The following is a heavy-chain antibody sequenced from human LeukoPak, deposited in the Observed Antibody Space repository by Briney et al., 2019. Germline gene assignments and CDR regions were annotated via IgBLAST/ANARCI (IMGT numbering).Heavy chain of an antibody. CDR1: GGSISSYY. J-gene: IGHJ4*02. D-gene: IGHD2-2*01. CDR2: IYYSGST. Sequence: PSETLSLTCTVSGGSISSYYWSWIRQPPGKGLEWIGYIYYSGSTNYNPSLKSRVTISVDTSKNQFSLKLSSVTAADTAVYYCARTPYAPYYFDYWGQGTLVTASS. CDR3: ARTPYAPYYFDY. V-gene: IGHV4-59*01.